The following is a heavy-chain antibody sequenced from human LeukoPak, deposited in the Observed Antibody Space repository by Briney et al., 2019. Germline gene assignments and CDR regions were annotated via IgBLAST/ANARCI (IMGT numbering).Heavy chain of an antibody. CDR1: GGSMTSSAYF. D-gene: IGHD3-10*01. Sequence: SETLSLTCTVSGGSMTSSAYFWGWVRQPPGKGLEWIGSMHYRGNTYYDPSLKSRDTISVDTSKNQFSLKLSSVTAADTAVYYCARHRTYYYGSGSQGLGYYYMDVWGKGTTVTVSS. CDR2: MHYRGNT. CDR3: ARHRTYYYGSGSQGLGYYYMDV. V-gene: IGHV4-39*01. J-gene: IGHJ6*03.